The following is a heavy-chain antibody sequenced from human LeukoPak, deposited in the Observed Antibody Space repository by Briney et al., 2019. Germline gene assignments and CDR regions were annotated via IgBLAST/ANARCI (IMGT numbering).Heavy chain of an antibody. CDR1: GFTVSSNY. V-gene: IGHV3-53*01. J-gene: IGHJ4*02. CDR2: ISGSGGST. Sequence: GGSLILSCAASGFTVSSNYMSWVRQAPGKGLEWVSAISGSGGSTYYADSVKGRFTISRDNAKNSLYLQMNSLRAEDTAVYYCARGTSSRPLDYWGQGTLVTVSS. CDR3: ARGTSSRPLDY.